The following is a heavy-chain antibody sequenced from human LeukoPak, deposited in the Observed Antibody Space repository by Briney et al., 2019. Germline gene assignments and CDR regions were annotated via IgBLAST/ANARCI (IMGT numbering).Heavy chain of an antibody. D-gene: IGHD5-18*01. CDR3: ARSLGYSYGCFDY. CDR1: GGSFSGYY. J-gene: IGHJ4*02. V-gene: IGHV4-34*01. CDR2: INHSGST. Sequence: SETLSLTCAVYGGSFSGYYWSWIRQPPGKGLEWIGEINHSGSTNYNPSLKSRVTISVDTSKNQFSLKLSSVTAADTAVYYCARSLGYSYGCFDYWGQGTLVTVSS.